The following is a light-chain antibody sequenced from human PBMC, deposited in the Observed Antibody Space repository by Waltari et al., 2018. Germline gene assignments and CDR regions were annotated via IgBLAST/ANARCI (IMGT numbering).Light chain of an antibody. Sequence: WRASESVGMDLAWYHQNAGEAPRILIYTASSRATGISDKVSGSGCGTDFSLTISRVEPEDFAVYFCQMYVRLTVTFGQGTKVEVK. CDR2: TAS. V-gene: IGKV3-20*01. CDR3: QMYVRLTVT. CDR1: ESVGMD. J-gene: IGKJ1*01.